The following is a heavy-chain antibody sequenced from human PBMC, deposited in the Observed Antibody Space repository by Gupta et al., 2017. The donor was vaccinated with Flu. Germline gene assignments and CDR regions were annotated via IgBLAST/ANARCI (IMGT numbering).Heavy chain of an antibody. CDR3: ATRGEYCSSNSCPPGYYYYYMDV. J-gene: IGHJ6*03. CDR1: GLAFSTYA. CDR2: IRINGGST. D-gene: IGHD2-2*01. Sequence: EVKQVESGGGLVQPGGSLRLFCAASGLAFSTYALHWIHQAPGKGLDDVSDIRINGGSTYYANSLKGRFTISRDNSKNTLYLQMGSLRAEDMAVYYCATRGEYCSSNSCPPGYYYYYMDVWGKGTTVTVSS. V-gene: IGHV3-64*01.